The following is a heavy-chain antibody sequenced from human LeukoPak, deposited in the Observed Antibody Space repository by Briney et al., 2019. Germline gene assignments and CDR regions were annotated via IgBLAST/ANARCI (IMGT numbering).Heavy chain of an antibody. CDR2: ITRDGSST. V-gene: IGHV3-74*01. J-gene: IGHJ6*04. Sequence: GGSLRLSCAASGFPFSRSCMHWVREAPGKGRVWVSRITRDGSSTTYADSVKGRFTTSRDNAKNTLYLQMDSLRDDDTAVYYCARDPGYESWSPFWGGMDVWGNGTTVIVSS. CDR3: ARDPGYESWSPFWGGMDV. D-gene: IGHD3-16*01. CDR1: GFPFSRSC.